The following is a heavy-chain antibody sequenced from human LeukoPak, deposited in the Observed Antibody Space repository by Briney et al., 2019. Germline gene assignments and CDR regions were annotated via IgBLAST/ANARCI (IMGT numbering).Heavy chain of an antibody. CDR2: ISWNSGSI. CDR3: ARGVGDYCGGGSCYYFDS. J-gene: IGHJ4*02. Sequence: GGSLRLSCVASGFTFDDYAMHWVRQAPGKGLEWVSGISWNSGSIGYADSVKGRFTISRDNATNSLYLQINSLRPEDMAFYYCARGVGDYCGGGSCYYFDSWGQGTLVTVSS. CDR1: GFTFDDYA. D-gene: IGHD2-15*01. V-gene: IGHV3-9*03.